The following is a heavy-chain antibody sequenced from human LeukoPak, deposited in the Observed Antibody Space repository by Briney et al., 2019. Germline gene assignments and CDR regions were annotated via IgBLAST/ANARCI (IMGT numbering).Heavy chain of an antibody. J-gene: IGHJ6*03. CDR2: VYSSGST. Sequence: SETLSLTCTVSGDSISSYYWSWIRQPPGKRLEWIGRVYSSGSTNYNAPLKSRVTISVDTSKNQFSLRLRSVTAADTAVYYCARVCRGGDFYYHYYMDVWGKGTTVTVSS. D-gene: IGHD3-16*01. CDR1: GDSISSYY. CDR3: ARVCRGGDFYYHYYMDV. V-gene: IGHV4-4*08.